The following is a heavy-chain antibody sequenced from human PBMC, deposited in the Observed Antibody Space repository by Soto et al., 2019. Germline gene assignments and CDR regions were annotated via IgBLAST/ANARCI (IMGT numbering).Heavy chain of an antibody. CDR1: GGSISSGGYS. Sequence: QLQLQESGSGLVKPSQTLSLTCTVSGGSISSGGYSWSWIRQPPGKGLEWIGYIYDSGFTYYNPSLKSRVTTSVDRSKNQFSLKLGSVTAADTAVYYCARAHYGDFGYGMDVWGQGTTVTVSS. CDR3: ARAHYGDFGYGMDV. V-gene: IGHV4-30-2*01. D-gene: IGHD4-17*01. CDR2: IYDSGFT. J-gene: IGHJ6*02.